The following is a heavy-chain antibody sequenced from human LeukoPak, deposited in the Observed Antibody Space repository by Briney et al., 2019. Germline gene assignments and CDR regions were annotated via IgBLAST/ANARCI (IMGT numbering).Heavy chain of an antibody. CDR2: VFYSGRT. J-gene: IGHJ4*02. CDR1: GGSISSYY. D-gene: IGHD3-10*02. CDR3: ARLSGGSLDY. Sequence: PSETLSLTCTVSGGSISSYYWSWIRQPPGKGLEWIGYVFYSGRTDHNPSLKSRLTISVDTSKNQFSLKLSSVTAADTAVYYCARLSGGSLDYWGQGTLVTVSS. V-gene: IGHV4-59*12.